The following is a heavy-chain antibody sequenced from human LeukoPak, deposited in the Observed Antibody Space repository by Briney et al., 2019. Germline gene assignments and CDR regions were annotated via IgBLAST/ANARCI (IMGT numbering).Heavy chain of an antibody. CDR2: IYENGGTT. D-gene: IGHD2-21*01. Sequence: GGSLRLSCVGSGFTFRSHPMSWVRQAPEKGLEFVSGIYENGGTTYYADSVKGRFSISRDNSKDTLYLKMDSLRGEDTAVYYCAKDFRIGYSAHFDYWGQGALVTVSS. V-gene: IGHV3-23*01. J-gene: IGHJ4*02. CDR3: AKDFRIGYSAHFDY. CDR1: GFTFRSHP.